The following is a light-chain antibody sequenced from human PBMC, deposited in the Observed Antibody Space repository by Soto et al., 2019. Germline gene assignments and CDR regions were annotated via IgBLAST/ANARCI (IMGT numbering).Light chain of an antibody. V-gene: IGKV1-39*01. CDR3: QQSYSYVCT. CDR2: AAT. Sequence: DIQMTQSPSSLSASVGDRVTITCRASQSICSYLHWYQQKPRTAPKLLIYAATTLQSGVPSRFSGSGSGTAFTLTISSLQPEDFATYYCQQSYSYVCTFGQGTKMEIK. CDR1: QSICSY. J-gene: IGKJ2*02.